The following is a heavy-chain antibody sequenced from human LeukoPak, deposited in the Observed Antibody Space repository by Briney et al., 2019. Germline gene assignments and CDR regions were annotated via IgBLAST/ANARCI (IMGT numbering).Heavy chain of an antibody. CDR2: MNPNSGNT. J-gene: IGHJ4*02. CDR1: GYTFTSYD. V-gene: IGHV1-8*02. D-gene: IGHD3-22*01. CDR3: ARGEQSYYDSSGYYYY. Sequence: ASVKVSCKASGYTFTSYDINWVRQATGQGLEWMGWMNPNSGNTGYAQKFQGRVTMTRNTSISTAYMELSSLRSEDTAVYYCARGEQSYYDSSGYYYYWGQGTLVTVSS.